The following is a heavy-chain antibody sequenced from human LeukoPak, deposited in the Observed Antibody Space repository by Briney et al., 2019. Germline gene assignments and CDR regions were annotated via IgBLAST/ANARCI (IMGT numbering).Heavy chain of an antibody. Sequence: GGSLRLSCAASGFTFSSYAMAWVRQAPGMGLEWVSTISGGGGSPYYADSVKGRFTISRDNSKNTLYLQMNNLRAEDTAVYYCAKDHRVGQLLLLPWGQGTLVTVSS. CDR1: GFTFSSYA. CDR3: AKDHRVGQLLLLP. D-gene: IGHD2-15*01. V-gene: IGHV3-23*01. CDR2: ISGGGGSP. J-gene: IGHJ5*02.